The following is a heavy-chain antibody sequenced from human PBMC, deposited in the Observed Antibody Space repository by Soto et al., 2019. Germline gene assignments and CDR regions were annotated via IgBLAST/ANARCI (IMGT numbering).Heavy chain of an antibody. CDR3: AWATYYYDSSGYYSDY. CDR1: GGTFSSYA. D-gene: IGHD3-22*01. V-gene: IGHV1-69*13. Sequence: SVKVSCKASGGTFSSYAISWVRQAPGQGLEWMGGIIPIFGTANYAQKFQGRVTITADESTSTAYMELSSLRSEDTAVYYCAWATYYYDSSGYYSDYWGQGTLVTVSS. J-gene: IGHJ4*02. CDR2: IIPIFGTA.